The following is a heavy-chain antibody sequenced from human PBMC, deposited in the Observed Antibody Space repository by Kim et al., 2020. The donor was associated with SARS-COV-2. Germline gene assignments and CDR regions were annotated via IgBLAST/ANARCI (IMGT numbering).Heavy chain of an antibody. Sequence: ASVKVSCKASGYTFTSYYMHWVRQAPGQGLEWMGIINPSGGSTSYAQKFQGRVTMTRDTSTSTVYMELSSLRSEDTAVYYCASGAAARGGYSYGSLWVFDYWGQGTLVTVSS. D-gene: IGHD5-18*01. J-gene: IGHJ4*02. V-gene: IGHV1-46*01. CDR3: ASGAAARGGYSYGSLWVFDY. CDR1: GYTFTSYY. CDR2: INPSGGST.